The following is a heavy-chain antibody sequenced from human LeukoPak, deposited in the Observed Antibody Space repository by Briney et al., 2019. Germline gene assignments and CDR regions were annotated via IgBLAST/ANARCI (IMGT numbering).Heavy chain of an antibody. CDR3: ARYSSDHDGRHFEF. Sequence: PSETLSLTCTVSGGSIGGYFWSWLRQPPGKGLEWVGWIFYNGNTNHNSSLKSRLTMSVDASKNQFYLKLNSVTAADTAVYYCARYSSDHDGRHFEFWGQGILVTVSS. CDR1: GGSIGGYF. V-gene: IGHV4-59*01. J-gene: IGHJ4*02. D-gene: IGHD2-21*01. CDR2: IFYNGNT.